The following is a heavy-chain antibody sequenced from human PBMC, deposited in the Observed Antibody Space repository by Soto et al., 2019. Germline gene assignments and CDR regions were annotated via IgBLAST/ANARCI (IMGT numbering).Heavy chain of an antibody. CDR1: GGTFASYS. CDR3: ARDPVDLFGYMDV. Sequence: QEELVQSGADVKKPGSSVNVSCKASGGTFASYSITWVRQAPGQRLEWMGEIIPLLKTVNYAQKFQGRVTITGDRSTSTVYMALSRLRSDDTAVYYCARDPVDLFGYMDVWGHGTTVTVS. J-gene: IGHJ6*02. V-gene: IGHV1-69*06. D-gene: IGHD6-25*01. CDR2: IIPLLKTV.